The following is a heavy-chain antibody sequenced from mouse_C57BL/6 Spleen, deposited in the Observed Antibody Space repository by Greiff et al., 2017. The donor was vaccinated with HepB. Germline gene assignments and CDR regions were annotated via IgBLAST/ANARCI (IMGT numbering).Heavy chain of an antibody. D-gene: IGHD1-1*01. J-gene: IGHJ2*01. Sequence: QVQLKQPGAELVRPGSSVKLSCKASGYTFTSYWMHWVKQRPIQGLEWIGNIDPSDSETHYNQKFKDKATLTVDKSSSTAYMQLSSLTSEDSAVYYCAREGSTVLFDYWGQGTTLTVSS. V-gene: IGHV1-52*01. CDR3: AREGSTVLFDY. CDR2: IDPSDSET. CDR1: GYTFTSYW.